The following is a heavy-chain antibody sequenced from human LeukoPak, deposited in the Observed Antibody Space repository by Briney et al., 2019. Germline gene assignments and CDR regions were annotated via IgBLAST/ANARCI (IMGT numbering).Heavy chain of an antibody. Sequence: PGRSLRLSCAASGFTFSSYGMHWVRQAPGKGLEWVAVISYDGSYKYYADSVKGRFTISRDNSKNTLYLQMNSLRAEDTAVYYCAGSIGSGSYNWCDPWGQGTLVTVSS. V-gene: IGHV3-30*03. CDR3: AGSIGSGSYNWCDP. CDR2: ISYDGSYK. D-gene: IGHD3-10*01. CDR1: GFTFSSYG. J-gene: IGHJ5*02.